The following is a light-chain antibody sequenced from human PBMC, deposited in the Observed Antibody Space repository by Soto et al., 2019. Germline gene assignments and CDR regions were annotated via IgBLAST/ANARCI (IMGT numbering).Light chain of an antibody. CDR1: QSINSA. CDR2: GAS. CDR3: QQSYTTPIT. J-gene: IGKJ5*01. V-gene: IGKV1-39*01. Sequence: IQMTQSPSPLSASVGDRVTITCRASQSINSALNWYQQKPGKAPSLLIYGASTLESGVPSRFSGGGSGTDFTLTISSLQPEDAATYYCQQSYTTPITFGQGTRLEIK.